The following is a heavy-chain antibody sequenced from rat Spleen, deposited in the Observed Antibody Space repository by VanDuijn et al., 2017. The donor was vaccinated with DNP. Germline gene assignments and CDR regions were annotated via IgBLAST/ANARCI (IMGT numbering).Heavy chain of an antibody. V-gene: IGHV5S10*01. CDR2: IIYDGSRT. J-gene: IGHJ2*01. CDR3: ARPDY. Sequence: EVQLVESGGGLVQPGRSLKLSCAASGFTFSDYNMAWVRQAPKKGLEWVATIIYDGSRTYYRDSVKGRFTISRDNARTTLYLQMDSLRSEDTATYYCARPDYWGQGIMVTVSS. CDR1: GFTFSDYN.